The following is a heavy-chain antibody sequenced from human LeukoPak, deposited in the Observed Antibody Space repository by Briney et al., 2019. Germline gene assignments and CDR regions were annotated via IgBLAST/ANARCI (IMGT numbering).Heavy chain of an antibody. D-gene: IGHD6-19*01. J-gene: IGHJ6*03. V-gene: IGHV1-46*01. CDR2: INPSGGST. Sequence: ASVKVSCKASGYTFTSYYMHWVRQAPGQGLEWMGIINPSGGSTSYAQKFQGRVTMTRDMSTSTAYMELSRLRSDDTAVYYCARELRIAVADRYYYYYYMDVWGKGTTVTISS. CDR1: GYTFTSYY. CDR3: ARELRIAVADRYYYYYYMDV.